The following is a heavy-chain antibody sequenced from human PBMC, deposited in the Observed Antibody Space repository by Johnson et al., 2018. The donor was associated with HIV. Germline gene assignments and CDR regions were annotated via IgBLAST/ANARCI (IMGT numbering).Heavy chain of an antibody. CDR2: IWYDGNNN. V-gene: IGHV3-33*06. CDR3: AKDRVRYTSDVDAFDL. J-gene: IGHJ3*01. Sequence: QVQLVESGGGVVQPGRSLRLSCAASGFTFSSYGMHWVRQAPGKGLEWVAVIWYDGNNNYYADSVKGRFIISRDNSKNTVYLQMNSLRAEDAALYSCAKDRVRYTSDVDAFDLWGQGTMVTVSS. D-gene: IGHD1-1*01. CDR1: GFTFSSYG.